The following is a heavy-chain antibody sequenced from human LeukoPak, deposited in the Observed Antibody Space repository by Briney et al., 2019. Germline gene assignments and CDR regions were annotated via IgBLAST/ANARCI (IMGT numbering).Heavy chain of an antibody. CDR3: AKSPTYYYGSGSPFDY. Sequence: GGTLRLSCAASGFTFSSYGMSWVRQAPGKGLEWVSAISGGGGSTYYADSVKGRFTISRDNSKNTLYLQMNSLRAEDTAVYYCAKSPTYYYGSGSPFDYWGQGTLVTVSS. V-gene: IGHV3-23*01. CDR2: ISGGGGST. D-gene: IGHD3-10*01. CDR1: GFTFSSYG. J-gene: IGHJ4*02.